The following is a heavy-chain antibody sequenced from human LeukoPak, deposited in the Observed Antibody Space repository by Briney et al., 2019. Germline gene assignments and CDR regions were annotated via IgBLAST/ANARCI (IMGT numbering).Heavy chain of an antibody. CDR2: ISVSGGST. CDR3: ARDPITMLVGGPDY. Sequence: GGTLRLSCAASGFTFSSYGMSWVRQAPGKGLEWVSAISVSGGSTYYADSVKGRFTISRDNAKNSLYLQMNSLRAEDTAVYYCARDPITMLVGGPDYWGQGTLDTVSS. D-gene: IGHD3-22*01. CDR1: GFTFSSYG. V-gene: IGHV3-23*01. J-gene: IGHJ4*02.